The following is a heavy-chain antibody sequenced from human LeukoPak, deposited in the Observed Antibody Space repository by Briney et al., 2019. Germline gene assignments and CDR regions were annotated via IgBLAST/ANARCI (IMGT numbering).Heavy chain of an antibody. V-gene: IGHV4-61*01. CDR2: IYYSGST. Sequence: SENLSLTCTVSGGSVSSGSYYWSWIRQPPGKGLEWIGYIYYSGSTNYNPSLKSRVTISVDTSKNQFSLKLSSVTAADTAVYHCAREAMYSYGNNFDYWGQGTLVTVSS. D-gene: IGHD5-18*01. J-gene: IGHJ4*02. CDR3: AREAMYSYGNNFDY. CDR1: GGSVSSGSYY.